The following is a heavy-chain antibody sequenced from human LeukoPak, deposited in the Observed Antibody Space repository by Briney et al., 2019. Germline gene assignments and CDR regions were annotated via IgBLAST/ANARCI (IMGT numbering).Heavy chain of an antibody. D-gene: IGHD2-2*01. CDR3: ARATRRDIVVVPAASYFDY. V-gene: IGHV4-31*03. Sequence: SQTLSLTCTVSGGSISSGGYYWSWIRQHPGKGLEWIGYIYYSGSTYYNPSLKSRVTISVDTSKNQFSLNLSSVTAADTAVYYCARATRRDIVVVPAASYFDYWGQGTLVTVSS. J-gene: IGHJ4*02. CDR1: GGSISSGGYY. CDR2: IYYSGST.